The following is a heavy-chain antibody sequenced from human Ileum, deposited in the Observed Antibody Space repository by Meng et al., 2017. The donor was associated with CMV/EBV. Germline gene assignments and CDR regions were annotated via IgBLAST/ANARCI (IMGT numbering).Heavy chain of an antibody. V-gene: IGHV3-33*06. CDR1: GFTFHDYV. CDR3: AKDLGSYGVNSYYYYGLDV. Sequence: GESLKISCAASGFTFHDYVMHWVRQAPGKGLEWVAAVWYGGNTKYYADSVRGRFIISRDDSKNTLSLQMNSLRAEDTAVYYCAKDLGSYGVNSYYYYGLDVWGQGTTVTVSS. D-gene: IGHD4/OR15-4a*01. J-gene: IGHJ6*02. CDR2: VWYGGNTK.